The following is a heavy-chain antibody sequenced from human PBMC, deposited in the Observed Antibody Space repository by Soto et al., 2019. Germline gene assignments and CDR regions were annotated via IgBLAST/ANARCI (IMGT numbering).Heavy chain of an antibody. Sequence: PSETLSLTCTVSGGSISSGGYYWTWIRQHPGKGLEWIGYIHYSGSTNYNPSLKSRVTISVDTSKNQFSLKLSSVTAADTAVYYCARGGVLRYFDWFALWGQGTLVTVSS. J-gene: IGHJ5*02. D-gene: IGHD3-9*01. V-gene: IGHV4-31*03. CDR2: IHYSGST. CDR3: ARGGVLRYFDWFAL. CDR1: GGSISSGGYY.